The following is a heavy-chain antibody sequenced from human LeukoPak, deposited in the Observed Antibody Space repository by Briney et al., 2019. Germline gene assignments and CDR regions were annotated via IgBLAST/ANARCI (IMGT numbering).Heavy chain of an antibody. J-gene: IGHJ3*02. CDR1: GGTFSSYA. V-gene: IGHV1-69*05. CDR3: ATPGVWHRDAFDI. D-gene: IGHD2-21*01. Sequence: SVKVSCKASGGTFSSYAISWVRQAPGQGLEWMGGIIPIFGAANYAQKFQGRVTITTDESTSTAYMELSSLRSEDTAVYYCATPGVWHRDAFDIWGQGTMVTVSS. CDR2: IIPIFGAA.